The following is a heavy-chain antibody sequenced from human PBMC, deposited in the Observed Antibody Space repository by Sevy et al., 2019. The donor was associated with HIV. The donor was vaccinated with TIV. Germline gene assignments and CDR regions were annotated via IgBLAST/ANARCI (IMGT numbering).Heavy chain of an antibody. D-gene: IGHD6-19*01. J-gene: IGHJ6*03. V-gene: IGHV3-33*01. CDR2: IWYDGSNK. Sequence: GGSLRLSCAASGFTFSSYSMHWVRQAPGKGLEWVAVIWYDGSNKYYADSVKGRFTISRDNSKNTLYLQMNSLRAEDTAVYYCAREHWSSIAVAGTNYYYYMDVWGKGTTVTVSS. CDR1: GFTFSSYS. CDR3: AREHWSSIAVAGTNYYYYMDV.